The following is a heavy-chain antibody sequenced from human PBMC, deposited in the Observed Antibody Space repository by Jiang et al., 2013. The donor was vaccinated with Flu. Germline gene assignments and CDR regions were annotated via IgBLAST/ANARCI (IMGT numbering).Heavy chain of an antibody. CDR1: GGSFSGYY. CDR3: ARDGGMPFDY. Sequence: LLKPSETLSLTCAVYGGSFSGYYWSWIRQPPGKGLEWIGEINHSGSTNYNPSLKSRVTISVDTSKNQFSLKLSSVTAADTAVYYCARDGGMPFDYWGQGTLVTVSS. D-gene: IGHD4-23*01. V-gene: IGHV4-34*01. J-gene: IGHJ4*02. CDR2: INHSGST.